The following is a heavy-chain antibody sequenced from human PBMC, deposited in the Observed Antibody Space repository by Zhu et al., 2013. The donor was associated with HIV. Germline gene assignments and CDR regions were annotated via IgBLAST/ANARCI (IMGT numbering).Heavy chain of an antibody. Sequence: QVQLVQSGAEVKKPGSSVKVSCKASGGTFSSYAISWVRQAPGQGLEWMGGIIPIFGTANYAQKFQGRVTITADKSTSTAYMELSSLRSEDTAVYYCAGRTYGDYPAYYYYYGMDVWGQGTTVTVSS. CDR2: IIPIFGTA. V-gene: IGHV1-69*06. D-gene: IGHD4-17*01. CDR3: AGRTYGDYPAYYYYYGMDV. J-gene: IGHJ6*02. CDR1: GGTFSSYA.